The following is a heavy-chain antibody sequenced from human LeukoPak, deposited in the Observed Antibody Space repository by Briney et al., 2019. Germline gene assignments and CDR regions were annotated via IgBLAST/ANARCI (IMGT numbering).Heavy chain of an antibody. CDR2: IYPGDSDT. J-gene: IGHJ4*02. D-gene: IGHD2-8*02. Sequence: RPGESLKISCKGSGYTFTNHWIAWVRQMPGKGLEWMGIIYPGDSDTRFSPSFEGQVTLSVDESTNTAFLQWTDLKASDTAIYYCATSRSLSRWAAFDYWGQGTLVTVSS. V-gene: IGHV5-51*01. CDR3: ATSRSLSRWAAFDY. CDR1: GYTFTNHW.